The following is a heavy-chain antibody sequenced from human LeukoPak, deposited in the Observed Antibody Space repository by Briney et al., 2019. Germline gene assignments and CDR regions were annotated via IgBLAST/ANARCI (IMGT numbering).Heavy chain of an antibody. CDR2: INEDASII. V-gene: IGHV3-74*01. J-gene: IGHJ4*02. D-gene: IGHD4-23*01. Sequence: GGSLRLSCAASGFTFSGYWMHWVRQAPGKGLEWVSRINEDASIITYADSVKGRFTISRDNAKNSPYLQMNSLRAKDTALYYCAKEGDGGFDYWGQGTLVTVSS. CDR3: AKEGDGGFDY. CDR1: GFTFSGYW.